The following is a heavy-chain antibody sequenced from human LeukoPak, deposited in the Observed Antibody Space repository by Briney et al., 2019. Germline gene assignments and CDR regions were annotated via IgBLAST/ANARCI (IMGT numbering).Heavy chain of an antibody. CDR2: IYYSGST. D-gene: IGHD3-22*01. Sequence: SETLSLTCTVSGGSISSYYWNWIRQPPGKGLEWIGYIYYSGSTNHNPSLKSRVTISVDTSKNQFSLNLSSVTAADTAVYYCARSYYSDSSGYYYLVYWGQGTLVTVSS. CDR3: ARSYYSDSSGYYYLVY. CDR1: GGSISSYY. J-gene: IGHJ4*02. V-gene: IGHV4-59*01.